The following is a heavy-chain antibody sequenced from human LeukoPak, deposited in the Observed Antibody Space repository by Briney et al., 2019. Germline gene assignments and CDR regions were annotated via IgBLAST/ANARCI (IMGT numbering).Heavy chain of an antibody. CDR2: INPNSGGT. V-gene: IGHV1-2*02. Sequence: WASVKVSCKASGYTFTGYHMHWVRQAPGQGLEWMGWINPNSGGTNYAQKFQGRVTMTRDTSISTAYMELSRLRSDDTAVYYCARASPWAAKYYFDYWGQGTLVTVSS. D-gene: IGHD5-18*01. J-gene: IGHJ4*02. CDR3: ARASPWAAKYYFDY. CDR1: GYTFTGYH.